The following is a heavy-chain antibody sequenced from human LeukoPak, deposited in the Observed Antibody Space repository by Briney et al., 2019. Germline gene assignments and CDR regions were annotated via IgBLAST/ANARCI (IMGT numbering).Heavy chain of an antibody. CDR1: GGSISSYY. J-gene: IGHJ4*02. V-gene: IGHV4-59*12. CDR2: IYYSGST. Sequence: PSETLSLTCTVSGGSISSYYWSWIRQPPGKGLEWIGSIYYSGSTYYNPSLKSRVTISVDTSKNQFSLKLSSVTAADTAVYYCARGRVGASSGWYLDYWGQGTLVTVSS. D-gene: IGHD6-19*01. CDR3: ARGRVGASSGWYLDY.